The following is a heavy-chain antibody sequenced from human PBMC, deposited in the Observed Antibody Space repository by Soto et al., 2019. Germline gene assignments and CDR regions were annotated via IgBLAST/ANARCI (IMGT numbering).Heavy chain of an antibody. J-gene: IGHJ4*02. CDR2: IKSKTDGGTT. CDR1: GLTFSNVW. CDR3: TTDIWPYFQSDY. Sequence: VQLVESGGGFVKPGGSLRLSRAASGLTFSNVWMNWVRQAPGKGLEWVGHIKSKTDGGTTDYAAPVKGRFTISRDDSKNTLYLQMNSLKIDDTGVYYCTTDIWPYFQSDYWGQGTLVTVSP. V-gene: IGHV3-15*07. D-gene: IGHD2-21*01.